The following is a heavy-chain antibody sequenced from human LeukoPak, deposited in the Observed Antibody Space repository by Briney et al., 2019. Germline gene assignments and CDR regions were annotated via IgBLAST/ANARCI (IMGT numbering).Heavy chain of an antibody. CDR2: IYTIGTT. CDR3: AKAHPDNSDS. D-gene: IGHD3-22*01. V-gene: IGHV3-53*01. Sequence: GGSLRLSWTVSGFSVNNYYMSWVRQAPGKGLEWVSVIYTIGTTFYAESVKGRFTISRDSSQNMLYLQMNSLRVEDTAVYYCAKAHPDNSDSWGQGTLVTVSP. J-gene: IGHJ4*02. CDR1: GFSVNNYY.